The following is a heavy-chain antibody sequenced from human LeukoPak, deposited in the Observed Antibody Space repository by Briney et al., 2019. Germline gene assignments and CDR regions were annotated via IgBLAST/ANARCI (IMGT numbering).Heavy chain of an antibody. D-gene: IGHD7-27*01. CDR2: ISSSSSYI. J-gene: IGHJ4*02. CDR1: GFTFSSYS. CDR3: AREGGNWGEGYFDY. V-gene: IGHV3-21*04. Sequence: GGSPRLSCAASGFTFSSYSMNWVRQAPGKGLEWVSSISSSSSYIYYADSVKGRFTISRDNAKNSLYLQMNSLRAEDTAVYYCAREGGNWGEGYFDYWGQGTLVTVSS.